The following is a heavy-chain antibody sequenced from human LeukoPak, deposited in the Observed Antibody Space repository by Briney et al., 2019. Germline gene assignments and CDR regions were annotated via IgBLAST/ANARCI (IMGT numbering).Heavy chain of an antibody. Sequence: GGSLRLSCAASGFTFSSYAMHWVRPAPGKGLEYVTAISSNGASTYYANSVKGRFTISRDNSKNTLYLQMGSLRAEDMAVYYCARWVEGTTYFDYWGQGTLVTVSS. D-gene: IGHD1-1*01. J-gene: IGHJ4*02. CDR1: GFTFSSYA. V-gene: IGHV3-64*01. CDR2: ISSNGAST. CDR3: ARWVEGTTYFDY.